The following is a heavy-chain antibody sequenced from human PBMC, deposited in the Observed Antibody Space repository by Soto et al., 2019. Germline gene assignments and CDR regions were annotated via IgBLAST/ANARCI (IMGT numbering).Heavy chain of an antibody. CDR3: VKASVPFSHGQRGFDS. CDR1: GFTFEDFA. D-gene: IGHD2-8*01. Sequence: EVQLVESGGGLVQPGRSLRLSCAPSGFTFEDFAMHWVRQGPGQGLEWVAGISWNSGTLGYADSVKGRFVISRDNAKKSLYLQMRRLRPEDTALYYCVKASVPFSHGQRGFDSWGKGTLVTVSS. V-gene: IGHV3-9*01. J-gene: IGHJ4*02. CDR2: ISWNSGTL.